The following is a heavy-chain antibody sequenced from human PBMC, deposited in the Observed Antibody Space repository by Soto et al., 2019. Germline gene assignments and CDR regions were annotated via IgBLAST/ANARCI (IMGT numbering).Heavy chain of an antibody. V-gene: IGHV4-39*01. Sequence: SETLSLTCTVSGGSISSSNYFWGWIRQPPGKGLEWIGSMYYSGSTYYNPSLKSRVTISVDTSKNQFSLKLSSVTAADTAVYYCARKGWPDVFDIWGQGAMVTVSS. CDR1: GGSISSSNYF. CDR2: MYYSGST. J-gene: IGHJ3*02. CDR3: ARKGWPDVFDI.